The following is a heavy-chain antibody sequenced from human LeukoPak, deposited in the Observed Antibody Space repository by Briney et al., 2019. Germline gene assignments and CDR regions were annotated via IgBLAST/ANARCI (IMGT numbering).Heavy chain of an antibody. CDR3: ARGITRSSGIYHTAQRPFDV. J-gene: IGHJ4*02. V-gene: IGHV4-34*01. CDR1: GGSFSGFS. Sequence: SETLSLTCVVNGGSFSGFSRTWIRQPPGKGLEWIGEISHSGSTNYSPALKSRVFLSVDTSKAQFSLKMRSVTAADTAVYFCARGITRSSGIYHTAQRPFDVWGQGALVTVSS. D-gene: IGHD1-26*01. CDR2: ISHSGST.